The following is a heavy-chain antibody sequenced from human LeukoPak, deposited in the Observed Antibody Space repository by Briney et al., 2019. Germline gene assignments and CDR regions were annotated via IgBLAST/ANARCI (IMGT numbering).Heavy chain of an antibody. CDR1: GGSISSYY. D-gene: IGHD5-24*01. J-gene: IGHJ4*02. CDR2: IYYSGST. V-gene: IGHV4-59*12. Sequence: PSETLSLTCTVSGGSISSYYWSWIRQPPGKGLEWIGYIYYSGSTNYNPSLKSRVTISVDTSKNQFSLQLNSVTPEDTAVYYCAREGGRDGYNSFDYWGQGTLVTVSS. CDR3: AREGGRDGYNSFDY.